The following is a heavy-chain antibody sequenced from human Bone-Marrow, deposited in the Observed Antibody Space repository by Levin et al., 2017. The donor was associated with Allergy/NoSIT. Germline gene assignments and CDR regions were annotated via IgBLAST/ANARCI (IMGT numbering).Heavy chain of an antibody. J-gene: IGHJ5*01. CDR3: AVPAAGSMYKTLDS. Sequence: ASVKVSCKASGGTFNNYGFNWVRQAPGQGLEWMGKIIPVLGTANYAQRFKGRVTITADGSMELSSLTSDDTAVYYCAVPAAGSMYKTLDSWGQGTLVTVSS. D-gene: IGHD1-14*01. V-gene: IGHV1-69*11. CDR1: GGTFNNYG. CDR2: IIPVLGTA.